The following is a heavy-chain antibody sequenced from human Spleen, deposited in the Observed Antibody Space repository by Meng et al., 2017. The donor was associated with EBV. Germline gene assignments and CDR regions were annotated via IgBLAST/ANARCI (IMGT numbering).Heavy chain of an antibody. CDR3: ARRYCSAGTCFADY. CDR2: MIPISGTP. Sequence: QVQVVQSGPGVKKPGSSVGVSCKASGGTFSSYILSWVRQAPGQGLEWMGGMIPISGTPNYAQKFQGRVTITADETASTAYMELRSLRSEDTAVYYCARRYCSAGTCFADYWGQGTLVTVSS. J-gene: IGHJ4*02. V-gene: IGHV1-69*01. D-gene: IGHD2-15*01. CDR1: GGTFSSYI.